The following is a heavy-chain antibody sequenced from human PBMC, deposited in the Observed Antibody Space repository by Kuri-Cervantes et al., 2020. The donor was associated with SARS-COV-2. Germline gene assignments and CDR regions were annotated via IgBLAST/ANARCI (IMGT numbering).Heavy chain of an antibody. D-gene: IGHD4-17*01. CDR1: GGSISSYY. J-gene: IGHJ6*02. CDR3: ARGLPVTTFFYYYYGMDV. CDR2: IYHSGST. Sequence: GSLRLSCTVSGGSISSYYWSWIRQPPGKGLEWIGSIYHSGSTYYNPSLKSRVTISVDTSKNQFSLKLSSVTAADTAVYYCARGLPVTTFFYYYYGMDVWGQGTTVTVSS. V-gene: IGHV4-59*12.